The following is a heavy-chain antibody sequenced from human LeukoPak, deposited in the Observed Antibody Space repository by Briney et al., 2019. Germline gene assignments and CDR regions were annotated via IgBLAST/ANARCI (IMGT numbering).Heavy chain of an antibody. CDR3: ARDHQYSSSWPYYFDY. V-gene: IGHV1-18*01. CDR1: GYTFTSYG. D-gene: IGHD6-13*01. CDR2: ISAYNGNT. Sequence: ASVKVSCKASGYTFTSYGISWVRQAPGQVLEWMGWISAYNGNTNYAQKLQGRVTMTTDTSTSTAYMELRSLRSDDTAVYYCARDHQYSSSWPYYFDYWGQGTLVTVSS. J-gene: IGHJ4*02.